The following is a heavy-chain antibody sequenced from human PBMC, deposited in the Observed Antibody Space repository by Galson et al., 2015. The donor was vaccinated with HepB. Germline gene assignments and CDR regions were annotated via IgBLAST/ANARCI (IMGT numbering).Heavy chain of an antibody. V-gene: IGHV1-46*01. D-gene: IGHD3-3*01. Sequence: SVKVSCKASGYTFTSYYMHWVRQAPGQGLEWMGIINPSGGSTSYAQKFQGRVTMTRDTSTSTVYMELSSLRSEDTAVYYCARDRGYGYDFWSGYYSLGYNWFDPWGQGTLVTVSS. CDR1: GYTFTSYY. CDR2: INPSGGST. CDR3: ARDRGYGYDFWSGYYSLGYNWFDP. J-gene: IGHJ5*02.